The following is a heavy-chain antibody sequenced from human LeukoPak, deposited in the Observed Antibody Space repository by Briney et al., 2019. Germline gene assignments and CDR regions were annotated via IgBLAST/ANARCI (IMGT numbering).Heavy chain of an antibody. J-gene: IGHJ5*02. CDR1: GYSINSGYS. CDR2: IYHSRYA. D-gene: IGHD4-11*01. V-gene: IGHV4-38-2*01. CDR3: ARNSSLTTLKGGWFDP. Sequence: SETLSLTCAVSGYSINSGYSWTWLRQRPGKGLEWIGNIYHSRYAYYNPSLKSRVTISLDASKNQLSLRLNPVTAADTAVYYCARNSSLTTLKGGWFDPWGQGTLVTVSS.